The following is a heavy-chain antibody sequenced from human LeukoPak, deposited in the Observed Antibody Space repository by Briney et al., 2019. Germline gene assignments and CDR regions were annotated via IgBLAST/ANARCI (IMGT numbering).Heavy chain of an antibody. J-gene: IGHJ4*02. CDR1: GFTFSSYW. CDR2: IKQDGSEK. Sequence: GGSLRLSCVASGFTFSSYWMSWVRQAPGKGLEWVANIKQDGSEKYYVDSVKGRFTISRDNAKKSLYLQMNSLRAEDTAVYYCAREHYDILTGYSSYFDYWGQGTLVTVSS. D-gene: IGHD3-9*01. CDR3: AREHYDILTGYSSYFDY. V-gene: IGHV3-7*01.